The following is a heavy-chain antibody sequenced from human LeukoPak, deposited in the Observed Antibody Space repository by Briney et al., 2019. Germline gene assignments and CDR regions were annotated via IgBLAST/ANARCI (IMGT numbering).Heavy chain of an antibody. Sequence: VGSLRLSCAVSGFTFRNYWMSWVRQAPGKGLEWVANIKQDGSEKYYVDSVKGRFAISRDNVKNSLYLQMNSLRAEDTAVYYCARDEPVGATTGWGQGTLVTVSS. CDR2: IKQDGSEK. V-gene: IGHV3-7*01. J-gene: IGHJ4*02. CDR1: GFTFRNYW. CDR3: ARDEPVGATTG. D-gene: IGHD1-26*01.